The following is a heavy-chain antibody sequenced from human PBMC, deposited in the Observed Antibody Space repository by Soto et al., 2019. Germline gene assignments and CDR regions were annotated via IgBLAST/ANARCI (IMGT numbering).Heavy chain of an antibody. D-gene: IGHD7-27*01. CDR3: ARDENWGRPDY. CDR1: GFTFSRYW. V-gene: IGHV3-7*04. CDR2: IKQDGSEK. J-gene: IGHJ4*02. Sequence: EVQLVESGGGLVQPGGSLRLSCAASGFTFSRYWMNWVRQAPGKGLEWVANIKQDGSEKYYVDSVEGRFTISRDNAKNSLSLQMNSLRAEDTAVYYCARDENWGRPDYWGQGTMVTVSS.